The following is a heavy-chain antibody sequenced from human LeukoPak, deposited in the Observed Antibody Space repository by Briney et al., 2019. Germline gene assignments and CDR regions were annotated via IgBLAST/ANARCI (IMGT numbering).Heavy chain of an antibody. Sequence: GGSLRLSCAASGFTFDDYGMRWVRQAPGKGLEWVANINEEGSEKYYVDSMKGRFTISRDNAKSSLYLQMNSLRAEDTAVYYCARAKLNLDCWGQGTLVTVSS. J-gene: IGHJ4*02. CDR3: ARAKLNLDC. CDR2: INEEGSEK. D-gene: IGHD1-14*01. CDR1: GFTFDDYG. V-gene: IGHV3-7*01.